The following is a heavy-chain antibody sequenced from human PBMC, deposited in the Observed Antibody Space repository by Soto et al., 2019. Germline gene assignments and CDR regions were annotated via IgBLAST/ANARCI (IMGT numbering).Heavy chain of an antibody. CDR1: GYTFTSYG. D-gene: IGHD2-8*01. Sequence: QVQLVQSGAEVKKPGASVKVSCKASGYTFTSYGISWVRQAPGQGREWMGWISAYNGNTKYAQKLQGRVTLTTDTATRTANMELRSLTSDDTAVYCCAIMAPPGDYWGQGTLVTVSS. CDR3: AIMAPPGDY. V-gene: IGHV1-18*01. CDR2: ISAYNGNT. J-gene: IGHJ4*02.